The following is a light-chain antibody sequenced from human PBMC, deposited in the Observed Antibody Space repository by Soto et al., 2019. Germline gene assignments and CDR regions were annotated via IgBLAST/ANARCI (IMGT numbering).Light chain of an antibody. CDR1: QSISSTH. J-gene: IGKJ2*01. V-gene: IGKV3-20*01. Sequence: ETVLTQSPGTLSLSPGERATLSCRASQSISSTHLAWYQQKSGQAPRLLIYGASSRATGIPDRFSGSGSGIDFTLTITRLESEDFAVYYCHQYAPSEMDTFGQGTKLEIK. CDR2: GAS. CDR3: HQYAPSEMDT.